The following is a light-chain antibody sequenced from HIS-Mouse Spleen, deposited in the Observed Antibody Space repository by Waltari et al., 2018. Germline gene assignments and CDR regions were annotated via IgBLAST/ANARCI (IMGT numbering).Light chain of an antibody. CDR1: QDISNN. J-gene: IGKJ4*01. CDR2: DAS. V-gene: IGKV1-33*01. CDR3: QQYDNLHRLT. Sequence: DIQMTQSPSSLSASVGDRVTITCQASQDISNNLNWYQQKPGKAPKLLIYDASNLETGVPSRFSGSGSGTDFTFTISSLQPEDIATYYCQQYDNLHRLTFGGGTKVEIK.